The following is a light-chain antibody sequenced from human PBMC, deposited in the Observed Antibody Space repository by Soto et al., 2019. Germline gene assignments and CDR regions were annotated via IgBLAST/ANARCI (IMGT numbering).Light chain of an antibody. CDR1: QTISSF. V-gene: IGKV1-39*01. J-gene: IGKJ2*01. CDR2: ATS. CDR3: QQSYSTPYT. Sequence: DIQMPQSPSFLSASLGDRVTITCRASQTISSFLYWYQQRPGKAPKLLIYATSNLHSGVPSRFSGAGSGTEFTLTISSLQPEEFATYYCQQSYSTPYTFGQGTKL.